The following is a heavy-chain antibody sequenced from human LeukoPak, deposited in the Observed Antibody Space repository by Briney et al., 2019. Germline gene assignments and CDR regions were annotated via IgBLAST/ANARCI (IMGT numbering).Heavy chain of an antibody. Sequence: GGSLRLSCAASGFSFSSYWMSWVRQAPGKGLEWVANIKQDGSEKYYLDSVKGRFTISRDNARTSLYLQMNSLRAEDTAVYYCARWGYTYGSYYFDSWGQGTLVTVSS. V-gene: IGHV3-7*01. CDR2: IKQDGSEK. CDR3: ARWGYTYGSYYFDS. CDR1: GFSFSSYW. D-gene: IGHD5-18*01. J-gene: IGHJ4*02.